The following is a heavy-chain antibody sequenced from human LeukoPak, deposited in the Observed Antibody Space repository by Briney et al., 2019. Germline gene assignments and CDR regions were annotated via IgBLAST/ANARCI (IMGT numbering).Heavy chain of an antibody. CDR1: GYTFTGNG. D-gene: IGHD2-2*02. Sequence: ASVKVSCKASGYTFTGNGITWVRQAPGQGLEWMGWINPNSGGTNYAQKFQGRVTMTRDTSISTAYMELSRLRSDDTAVYYCARRCSTSCYTPDAFDIWGQGTMVTVSS. CDR3: ARRCSTSCYTPDAFDI. CDR2: INPNSGGT. V-gene: IGHV1-2*02. J-gene: IGHJ3*02.